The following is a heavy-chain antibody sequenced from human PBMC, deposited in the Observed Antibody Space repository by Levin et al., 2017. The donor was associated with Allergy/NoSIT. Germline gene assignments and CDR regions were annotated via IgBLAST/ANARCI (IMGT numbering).Heavy chain of an antibody. V-gene: IGHV4-39*07. CDR1: GGSISSSSYY. J-gene: IGHJ5*02. Sequence: SETLSLTCTVSGGSISSSSYYWGWIRQPPGKGLEWIGSIYYSGSTYYNPSLKSRVTISVDTSKNQFSLKLSSVTAADTAVYYCAREDTAISSWFDPWGQGTLVTVSS. D-gene: IGHD5-18*01. CDR2: IYYSGST. CDR3: AREDTAISSWFDP.